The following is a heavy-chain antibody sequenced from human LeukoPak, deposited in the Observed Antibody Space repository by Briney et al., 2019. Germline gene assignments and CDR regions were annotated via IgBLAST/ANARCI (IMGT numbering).Heavy chain of an antibody. J-gene: IGHJ4*02. D-gene: IGHD3-10*01. CDR1: GYSFTTYG. V-gene: IGHV1-18*01. CDR3: ARVRPGAYGNFDY. Sequence: ASVKVSCKASGYSFTTYGINWARQAPGQGLEWMGWISAYNGNTNYAQKLQGRVTMTTDTSTSTAYMELRSLRSDDTAVYYCARVRPGAYGNFDYWGQGTPVTVSS. CDR2: ISAYNGNT.